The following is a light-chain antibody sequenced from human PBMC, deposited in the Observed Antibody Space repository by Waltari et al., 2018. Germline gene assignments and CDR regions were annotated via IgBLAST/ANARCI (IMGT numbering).Light chain of an antibody. CDR1: QSVLYSSNNKNY. Sequence: DIVMTQSPDSLTVSLGERATINCKSSQSVLYSSNNKNYLAWYQQKPGQPPKLLIYWAYTRESGVPDRFSGSGSGPDFTLTISSLQSEDVAVYYCQQYYSTPHTFGGGTKVEIK. CDR3: QQYYSTPHT. J-gene: IGKJ4*01. V-gene: IGKV4-1*01. CDR2: WAY.